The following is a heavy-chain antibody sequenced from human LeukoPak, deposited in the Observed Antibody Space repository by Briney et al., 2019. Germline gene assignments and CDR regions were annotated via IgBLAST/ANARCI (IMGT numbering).Heavy chain of an antibody. J-gene: IGHJ4*02. CDR3: APDYYDRSGAYTIDY. Sequence: GGSLRLSCAASGFVFRDYAMSWVRQAPGKGLEWVSVISGTGATTHYADSVKGRFTISRDNSKNTVSLQMNSLRAEDTAVYYCAPDYYDRSGAYTIDYWGQGTLVTVSS. CDR1: GFVFRDYA. V-gene: IGHV3-23*01. D-gene: IGHD3-22*01. CDR2: ISGTGATT.